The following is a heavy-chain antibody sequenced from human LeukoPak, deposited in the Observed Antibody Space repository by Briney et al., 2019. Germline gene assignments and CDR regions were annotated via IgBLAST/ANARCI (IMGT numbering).Heavy chain of an antibody. J-gene: IGHJ6*02. CDR2: TYYRSKWYN. Sequence: SQTLSLTCAISGDSVSSNSAAWNWIRQSPSRGLEWLGRTYYRSKWYNDYAVSVKRRITINPDTSKNQFSLQLNSVTPEDTAVYYCARGPLDYDILTAKVWAVNHYGMDVWGQGTTVTVSS. D-gene: IGHD3-9*01. V-gene: IGHV6-1*01. CDR1: GDSVSSNSAA. CDR3: ARGPLDYDILTAKVWAVNHYGMDV.